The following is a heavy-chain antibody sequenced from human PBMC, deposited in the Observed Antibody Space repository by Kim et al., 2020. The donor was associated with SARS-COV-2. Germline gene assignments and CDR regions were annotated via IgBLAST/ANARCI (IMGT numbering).Heavy chain of an antibody. V-gene: IGHV5-51*01. CDR3: ARQSMIALDY. Sequence: TRSNPSFQGQVTISADKSISTAYLQWSSLKASDTAMYYCARQSMIALDYWGQGTLVTVSS. CDR2: T. D-gene: IGHD3-22*01. J-gene: IGHJ4*02.